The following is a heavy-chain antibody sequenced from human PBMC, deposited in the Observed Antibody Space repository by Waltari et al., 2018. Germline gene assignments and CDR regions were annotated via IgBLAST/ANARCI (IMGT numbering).Heavy chain of an antibody. CDR2: IYYSGST. CDR1: GVSISSGGYY. CDR3: ARESGYYTGIVDY. V-gene: IGHV4-31*01. Sequence: QVQLQESGPGLVKPSQTLSLTCTVSGVSISSGGYYWSWIRQHPGKGLEWIGYIYYSGSTYYNPSRKILVTISVDTSKNQFSLKLSSVTAADTAVYYCARESGYYTGIVDYWGQGTLVTVSS. D-gene: IGHD3-3*01. J-gene: IGHJ4*02.